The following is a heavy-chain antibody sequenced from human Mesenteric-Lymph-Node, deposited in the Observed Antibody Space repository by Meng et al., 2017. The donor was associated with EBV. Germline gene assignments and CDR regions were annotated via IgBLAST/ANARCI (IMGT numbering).Heavy chain of an antibody. D-gene: IGHD3-22*01. J-gene: IGHJ5*02. Sequence: QVQLVQSGAEVKKPGASVKVSCKASGYSFSRYGISWVRQGPGQGLEWMGLISAYNGKINYAQKFQGRVTMTTDTSTSTAYMELRSLRSDDTAVYYCATDTGRVINNLFDPWGQGTLVTVSS. V-gene: IGHV1-18*01. CDR2: ISAYNGKI. CDR3: ATDTGRVINNLFDP. CDR1: GYSFSRYG.